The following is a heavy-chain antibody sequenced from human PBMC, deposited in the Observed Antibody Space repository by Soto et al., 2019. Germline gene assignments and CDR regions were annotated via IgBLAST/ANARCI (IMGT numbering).Heavy chain of an antibody. CDR3: ARDTQTLYDRAGYEAYYYGLDV. Sequence: PSETLSLPCTVSGGSISSGDYSWSWIRQPPGKGLELIGYIYSSGGTHYTPSLKSRVTVSVDTSRNAFSLKLTSVTAADTAVYYCARDTQTLYDRAGYEAYYYGLDVWGQGTTVTVSS. V-gene: IGHV4-30-4*01. CDR2: IYSSGGT. D-gene: IGHD3-22*01. CDR1: GGSISSGDYS. J-gene: IGHJ6*02.